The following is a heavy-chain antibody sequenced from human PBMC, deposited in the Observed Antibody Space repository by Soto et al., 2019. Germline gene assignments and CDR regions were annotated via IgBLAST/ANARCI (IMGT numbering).Heavy chain of an antibody. V-gene: IGHV1-46*01. CDR2: INPSGGST. Sequence: ASVKVSCKASGYTFTSYYMHWVRQAPGQGLEWMGIINPSGGSTSYAQKFQGRVTMTRDTSTSTVYMELSSLRSEDTAVYYCARGWEPITMIVVVNPYFDYRGQGTLVTVSS. J-gene: IGHJ4*02. CDR3: ARGWEPITMIVVVNPYFDY. D-gene: IGHD3-22*01. CDR1: GYTFTSYY.